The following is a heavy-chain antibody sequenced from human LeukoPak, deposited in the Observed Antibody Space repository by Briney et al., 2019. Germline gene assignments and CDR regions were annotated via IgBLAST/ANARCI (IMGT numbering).Heavy chain of an antibody. CDR1: GFTFSSYA. CDR3: ARDLGYCSGGSCYLYYYYYYGMDV. CDR2: ISYDGSNK. Sequence: PGGSLRLSCAASGFTFSSYAMHWVRQAPGKGLEWVAVISYDGSNKYYADSVKGRFTISRDNSKNTLYLQMNSPRAEDTAVYYCARDLGYCSGGSCYLYYYYYYGMDVWGQGTTVTVSS. J-gene: IGHJ6*02. V-gene: IGHV3-30-3*01. D-gene: IGHD2-15*01.